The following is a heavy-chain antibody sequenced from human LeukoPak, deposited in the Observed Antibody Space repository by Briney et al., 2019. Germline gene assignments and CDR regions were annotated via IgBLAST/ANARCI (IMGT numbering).Heavy chain of an antibody. CDR3: ASLRANDPSFDY. D-gene: IGHD1-1*01. CDR2: IYYSGST. CDR1: GGSISSSSYY. V-gene: IGHV4-39*07. J-gene: IGHJ4*02. Sequence: SETLSLTCTVSGGSISSSSYYWGWIRQPPGKGLEWIGSIYYSGSTYYNPSLKSRVTISVDTSKNQFSLKLSSVTAADTAVYYCASLRANDPSFDYWGQGTLVTVSS.